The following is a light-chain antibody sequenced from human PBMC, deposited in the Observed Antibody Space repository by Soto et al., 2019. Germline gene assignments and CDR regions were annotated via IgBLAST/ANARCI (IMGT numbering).Light chain of an antibody. CDR3: ATWDDSLNGVI. CDR2: TNN. Sequence: QSVLTQPPSVSGTPGQRVTISCSGSSSNIGSNTVNWYQQLPGTTPKLLIYTNNQWPSGVPDRFSGSKSGTSASLAISGLQSEDEADYYCATWDDSLNGVIFGGGTKLTVL. J-gene: IGLJ2*01. CDR1: SSNIGSNT. V-gene: IGLV1-44*01.